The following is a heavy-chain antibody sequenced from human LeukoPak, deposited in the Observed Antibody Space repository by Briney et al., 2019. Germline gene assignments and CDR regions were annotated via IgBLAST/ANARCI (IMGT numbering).Heavy chain of an antibody. CDR3: ARGQLEYQLLDWFDP. J-gene: IGHJ5*02. CDR1: GFTFSSYS. Sequence: KSGGSLRLSCAASGFTFSSYSMNWVRQAPGKGLEWVSSISSSSSYIYYADSVKGRFTISRDNAKNSLYLQMNSLRAEDTAVYYCARGQLEYQLLDWFDPWGQGTLVTVSS. CDR2: ISSSSSYI. D-gene: IGHD2-2*01. V-gene: IGHV3-21*01.